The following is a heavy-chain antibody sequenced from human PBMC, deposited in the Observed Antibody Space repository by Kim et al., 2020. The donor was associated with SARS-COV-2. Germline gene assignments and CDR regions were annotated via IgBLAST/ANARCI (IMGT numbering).Heavy chain of an antibody. D-gene: IGHD2-8*01. J-gene: IGHJ4*02. V-gene: IGHV3-48*02. CDR3: ARRMALSAMDY. Sequence: YADYVKGRFTDSRDDGKNSVFLQMNSLRDEDTALYYCARRMALSAMDYWGQGTLVTVSS.